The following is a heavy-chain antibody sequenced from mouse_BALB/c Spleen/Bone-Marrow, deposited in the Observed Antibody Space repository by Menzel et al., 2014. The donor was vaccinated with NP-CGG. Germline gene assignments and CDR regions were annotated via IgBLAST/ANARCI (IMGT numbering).Heavy chain of an antibody. CDR1: GYTFTDYI. J-gene: IGHJ3*01. CDR2: FYPGSGSI. CDR3: ARHEEEYGNLFAY. D-gene: IGHD2-10*02. V-gene: IGHV1-62-2*01. Sequence: VQVVESGSELVKPGASVKLSCKASGYTFTDYIIHWVKQRSGQGLEWIGRFYPGSGSIKSNEKFKDRATLTADKSSSTVYMELSRLTSEDSAVYFCARHEEEYGNLFAYWGQGTLVTVSA.